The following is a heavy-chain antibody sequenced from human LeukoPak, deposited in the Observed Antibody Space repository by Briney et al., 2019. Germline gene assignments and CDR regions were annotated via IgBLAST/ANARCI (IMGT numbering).Heavy chain of an antibody. V-gene: IGHV4-59*01. CDR2: IFYSGGA. J-gene: IGHJ3*02. CDR3: ARDKSSTLSDAFDI. Sequence: SETLSLTCTVSGGSIRSYYWSWIRQPPGKGLEWIGYIFYSGGANYNPSLKSRVTISVDTSKNQFSLKLTSVTAADTAVYYCARDKSSTLSDAFDIWGQGTMVTVSS. CDR1: GGSIRSYY.